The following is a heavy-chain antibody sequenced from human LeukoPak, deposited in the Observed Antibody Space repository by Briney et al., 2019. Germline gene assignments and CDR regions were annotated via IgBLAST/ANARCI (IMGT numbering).Heavy chain of an antibody. J-gene: IGHJ3*02. D-gene: IGHD3-10*01. CDR1: GGSFSGYY. CDR2: INHSGST. Sequence: MPSETLSLTCAVYGGSFSGYYWSWIRQPPGKGLEWIGEINHSGSTNYNPSLKSRVTISVDTSKNQFSLKLSSVTAADTAVYYCARERYYYGSGSYRDDFDIWGQGTMVTVSS. CDR3: ARERYYYGSGSYRDDFDI. V-gene: IGHV4-34*01.